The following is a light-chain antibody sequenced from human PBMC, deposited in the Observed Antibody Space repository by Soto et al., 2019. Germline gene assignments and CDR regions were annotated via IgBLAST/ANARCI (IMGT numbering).Light chain of an antibody. V-gene: IGKV3-20*01. J-gene: IGKJ1*01. CDR3: QRFGTSPPWT. Sequence: SVLTQSACSLSLSPGERATLSCRASQSLSSSYLAWYQQKPGQAPRLLIYGTSIRATGIPDRFSGSGSGTDFTLTITRLEPEDFAVYYCQRFGTSPPWTFGQGTKVDI. CDR1: QSLSSSY. CDR2: GTS.